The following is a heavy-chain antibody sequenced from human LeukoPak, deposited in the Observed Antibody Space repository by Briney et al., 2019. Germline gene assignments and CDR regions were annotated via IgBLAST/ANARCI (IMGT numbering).Heavy chain of an antibody. CDR2: IYSGGTT. CDR1: GFNVSSNY. D-gene: IGHD3-16*01. Sequence: GGSLRLSCAASGFNVSSNYMNWVRQAPGKGLEWVSVIYSGGTTYYADSVKGRFTISRDNSKNTLYLQMNILRAEDTAVYYCARVLWGAHDYWGQGSLVTVSS. CDR3: ARVLWGAHDY. V-gene: IGHV3-53*01. J-gene: IGHJ4*02.